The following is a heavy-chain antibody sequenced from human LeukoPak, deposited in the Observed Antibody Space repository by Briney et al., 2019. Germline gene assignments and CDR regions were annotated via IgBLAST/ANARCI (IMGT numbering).Heavy chain of an antibody. D-gene: IGHD2-2*01. Sequence: GGSLRLSCAASGFTFSNYWMSWVRQAPGKGLEWVAYISSSSRFIYYADSVKGRFIISRDNANNSLHLQMNSLRVEDTAVYFCARDPGVPAAPLDYWGQGTLVAVSS. J-gene: IGHJ4*02. CDR1: GFTFSNYW. CDR2: ISSSSRFI. V-gene: IGHV3-21*01. CDR3: ARDPGVPAAPLDY.